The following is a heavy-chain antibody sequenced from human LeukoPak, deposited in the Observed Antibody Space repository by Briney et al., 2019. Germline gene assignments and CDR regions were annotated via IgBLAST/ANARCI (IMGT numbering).Heavy chain of an antibody. CDR3: ARGGSGLTGRDFDY. Sequence: PSETLSLTCAVYGGSFSGYYWSWIRQPPGKGLEWIGEINHSGSTNYNPPLKSRVTISVDTSKNQFSLKLSSVTAADTAVYYCARGGSGLTGRDFDYWGQGTLVTVSS. CDR2: INHSGST. V-gene: IGHV4-34*01. D-gene: IGHD3-22*01. CDR1: GGSFSGYY. J-gene: IGHJ4*02.